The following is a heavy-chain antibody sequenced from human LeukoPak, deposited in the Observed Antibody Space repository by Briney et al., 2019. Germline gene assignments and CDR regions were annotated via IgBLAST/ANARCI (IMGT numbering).Heavy chain of an antibody. D-gene: IGHD5-24*01. Sequence: ASVKVSCKASGYTFTGYYMHWVRQAPGQGLEWMGWINPNSGGTNYAQKFQGWVTMTRDTSISTAYMELSRLRSDDTAGYYCARSLTRDDLPYYYNGMEATGEGTPVTPSP. V-gene: IGHV1-2*04. CDR2: INPNSGGT. CDR3: ARSLTRDDLPYYYNGMEA. J-gene: IGHJ6*04. CDR1: GYTFTGYY.